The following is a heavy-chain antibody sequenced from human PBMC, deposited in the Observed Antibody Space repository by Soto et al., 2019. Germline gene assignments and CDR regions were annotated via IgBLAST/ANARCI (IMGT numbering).Heavy chain of an antibody. CDR3: APHSHPLLPLIAVADRVDY. Sequence: GGSLRLSCAASGFTFSSYAMSWVRQAPGKGLEWVSAISGSGGSTYYADSVKGRFTISRDNSKNTLYLQMNSLRAEDTAVYYSAPHSHPLLPLIAVADRVDYWGQGTRVTVSS. V-gene: IGHV3-23*01. D-gene: IGHD6-19*01. CDR1: GFTFSSYA. CDR2: ISGSGGST. J-gene: IGHJ4*02.